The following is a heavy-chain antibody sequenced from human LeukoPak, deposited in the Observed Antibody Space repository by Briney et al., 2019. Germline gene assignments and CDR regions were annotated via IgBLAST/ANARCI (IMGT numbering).Heavy chain of an antibody. Sequence: GGSLRLSCVASGFTFNNYAMHWVRQAPGKGLEWVVVISASADAKYYAVSVMGRFTVSRDNSKNTMYLEMNGLREEDTAVYYCAREGAWGNWYFDLWGRGTLVTVSS. CDR1: GFTFNNYA. V-gene: IGHV3-30*03. J-gene: IGHJ2*01. CDR2: ISASADAK. D-gene: IGHD3-16*01. CDR3: AREGAWGNWYFDL.